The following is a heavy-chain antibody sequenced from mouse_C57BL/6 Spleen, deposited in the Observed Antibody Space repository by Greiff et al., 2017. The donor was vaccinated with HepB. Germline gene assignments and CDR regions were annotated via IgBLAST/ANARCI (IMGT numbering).Heavy chain of an antibody. CDR2: IHPSASDT. J-gene: IGHJ4*01. V-gene: IGHV1-74*01. D-gene: IGHD1-1*01. CDR3: AIPIYYYGSSYSPYAMDY. CDR1: GYTFTSYW. Sequence: QVQLQQPGAELVKPGASVKVSCKASGYTFTSYWMHWVKQRPGQGLEWIGRIHPSASDTNYNQKFKGKATLTVDKSSSTAYMQLSSLTSEDSAVYYCAIPIYYYGSSYSPYAMDYWGQGTSVTVSS.